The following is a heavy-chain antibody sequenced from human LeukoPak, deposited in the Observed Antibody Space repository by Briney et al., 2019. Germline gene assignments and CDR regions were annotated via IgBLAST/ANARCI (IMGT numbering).Heavy chain of an antibody. V-gene: IGHV3-15*01. J-gene: IGHJ4*02. D-gene: IGHD3-3*02. CDR3: TTGYGHSDFDY. Sequence: GGSLRLSCAASGFTITNARMGWVRPAPGKGLDGVGLIKSKIDGGTTDFAAPVKGRFTISIDDSKHTLYLQMNSLKSEDTGVYYCTTGYGHSDFDYWGQGTLVTVSS. CDR1: GFTITNAR. CDR2: IKSKIDGGTT.